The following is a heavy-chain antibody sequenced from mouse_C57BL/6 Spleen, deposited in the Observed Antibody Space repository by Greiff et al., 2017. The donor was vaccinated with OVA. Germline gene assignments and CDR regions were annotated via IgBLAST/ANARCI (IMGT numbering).Heavy chain of an antibody. V-gene: IGHV3-6*01. CDR1: GYSITSGYY. J-gene: IGHJ4*01. CDR2: ISYDGSN. D-gene: IGHD1-1*01. CDR3: ARGRTTSMDY. Sequence: EVKLQESGPGLVKPSQSLSLTCSVTGYSITSGYYWNWIRQFPGNKLEWMGYISYDGSNNYNPSLKNRISITRDTSKNQFFLKLNSVTTEDTATYYCARGRTTSMDYWGQGTSVTVSS.